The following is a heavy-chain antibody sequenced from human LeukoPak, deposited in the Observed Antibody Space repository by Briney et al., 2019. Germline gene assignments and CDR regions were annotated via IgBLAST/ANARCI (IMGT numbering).Heavy chain of an antibody. J-gene: IGHJ4*02. D-gene: IGHD5-18*01. V-gene: IGHV1-46*01. Sequence: GASVNVSCNASGYTFTSYYMHWVRQAPAQGLEWMGIINPSGGSTSYAQKFQGRVTMTRDTSTSTVYMELSSRRSEDTAVYYCARSSGYTYGFDYWGQGTLVTVSS. CDR1: GYTFTSYY. CDR3: ARSSGYTYGFDY. CDR2: INPSGGST.